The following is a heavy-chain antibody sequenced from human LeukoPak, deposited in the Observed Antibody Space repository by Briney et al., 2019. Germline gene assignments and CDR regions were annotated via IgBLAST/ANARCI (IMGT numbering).Heavy chain of an antibody. D-gene: IGHD3-3*01. CDR3: ARVFRPSLTVFIIRGAFDI. CDR1: GFTFTSYA. V-gene: IGHV3-30*04. J-gene: IGHJ3*02. CDR2: ISYDASNK. Sequence: PGGSLRLSCTASGFTFTSYAMHWVRQAPGKGLEWVAVISYDASNKYYADSVKGRFTISRDNSKNTLYLQMNSLRVEDTAVYYCARVFRPSLTVFIIRGAFDIWGQGTMVTVSS.